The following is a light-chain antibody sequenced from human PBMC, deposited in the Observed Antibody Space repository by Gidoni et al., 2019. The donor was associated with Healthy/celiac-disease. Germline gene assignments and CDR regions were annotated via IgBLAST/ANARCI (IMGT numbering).Light chain of an antibody. CDR1: QSISSS. V-gene: IGKV1-39*01. CDR3: QQSYSTPGT. Sequence: DIQMTQSPSSLSASVGDRVTITCRASQSISSSLNWYQQKPGKAPKLLIYAASSLQSGVPSRFSGSGSGTDFTLTISSLQPEDFATYSCQQSYSTPGTFGQGTKLEIK. J-gene: IGKJ2*02. CDR2: AAS.